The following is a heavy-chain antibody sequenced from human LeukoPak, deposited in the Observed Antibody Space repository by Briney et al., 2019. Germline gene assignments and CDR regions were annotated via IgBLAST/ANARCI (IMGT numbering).Heavy chain of an antibody. CDR1: GGSISSYY. D-gene: IGHD1-26*01. CDR2: IYYSGST. V-gene: IGHV4-59*01. CDR3: ARFGPSFIVGATENMDV. Sequence: SETLFLTCTVSGGSISSYYWSWIRQPPGKGLEWIGYIYYSGSTNYNPSLKSRVTISVDTSTNQFSLKLSSVTAADTAVYYCARFGPSFIVGATENMDVWGKGTTVTVSS. J-gene: IGHJ6*03.